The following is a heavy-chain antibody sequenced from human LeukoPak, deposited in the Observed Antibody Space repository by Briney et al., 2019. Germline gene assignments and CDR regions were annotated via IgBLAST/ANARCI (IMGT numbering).Heavy chain of an antibody. CDR2: IIPIFGTA. D-gene: IGHD3-22*01. Sequence: SVKVSCKASGGTFSSYAISWVRQAPGQGLEWMGGIIPIFGTANYAQKFQGRVTITTDESTSTAYMELSSLRSEDTAVYYCARDPAYYYDSSGSSDAFDIWGQGTMVTVSS. V-gene: IGHV1-69*05. CDR3: ARDPAYYYDSSGSSDAFDI. J-gene: IGHJ3*02. CDR1: GGTFSSYA.